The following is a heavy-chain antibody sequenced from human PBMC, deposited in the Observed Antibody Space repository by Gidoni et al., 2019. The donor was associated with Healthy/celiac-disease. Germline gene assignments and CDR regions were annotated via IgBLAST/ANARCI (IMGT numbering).Heavy chain of an antibody. CDR3: ERGHELVATIYP. D-gene: IGHD5-12*01. CDR1: GYTFTSYY. J-gene: IGHJ5*02. V-gene: IGHV1-46*01. Sequence: QVQLLQSGAAVKKPGASVKVSCQASGYTFTSYYMHWVRQAPGQGLEWMGIINPSGGSTSYAQKFQGRVTMTRDTSTSTVYMEMSSLRSEDTAVYYWERGHELVATIYPWGQGTLVTVSS. CDR2: INPSGGST.